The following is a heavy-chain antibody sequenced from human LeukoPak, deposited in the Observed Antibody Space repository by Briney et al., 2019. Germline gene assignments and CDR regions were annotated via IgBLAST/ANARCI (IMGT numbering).Heavy chain of an antibody. V-gene: IGHV3-33*01. CDR2: IWYDGSSE. D-gene: IGHD3-9*01. CDR1: GFTFSSFG. Sequence: GGSLRLSCAASGFTFSSFGMHWVRQAPGKGLEWVTLIWYDGSSEYYVDSVKGRFTISRDNSKNTLYLQINSLKAEDTAVYYCARDSYDILTGYYSGPDYWGQGTLVAVSS. CDR3: ARDSYDILTGYYSGPDY. J-gene: IGHJ4*02.